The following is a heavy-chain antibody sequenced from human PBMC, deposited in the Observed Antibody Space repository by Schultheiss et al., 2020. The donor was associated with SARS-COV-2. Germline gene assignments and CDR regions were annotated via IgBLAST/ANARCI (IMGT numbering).Heavy chain of an antibody. V-gene: IGHV4-34*01. Sequence: SETLSLTCAVYGGSFSGYYWSWIRQPPGKGLEWIGYIYYSGSTYYNPSLKSRVTISVDTSKNQFSLKLNSVTAADTAVYYCARDPYLRETGTTGGWWFDPWGQGTLVTVSS. CDR1: GGSFSGYY. CDR2: IYYSGST. CDR3: ARDPYLRETGTTGGWWFDP. D-gene: IGHD1-1*01. J-gene: IGHJ5*02.